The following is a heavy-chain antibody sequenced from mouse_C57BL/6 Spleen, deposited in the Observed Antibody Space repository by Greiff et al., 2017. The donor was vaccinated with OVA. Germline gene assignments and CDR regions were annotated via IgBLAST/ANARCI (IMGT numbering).Heavy chain of an antibody. V-gene: IGHV5-17*01. CDR2: ISSGSSTI. Sequence: EVKLMESGGGLVKPGGSLKLSCAASGFTFSDYGMHWVRQAPEKGLEWVAYISSGSSTIYYADTVKGRFTISRDNAKNTLFLQMTSLRSEDTAMYYCARGPLRYFDYWGQGTTLTVSS. CDR3: ARGPLRYFDY. CDR1: GFTFSDYG. J-gene: IGHJ2*01.